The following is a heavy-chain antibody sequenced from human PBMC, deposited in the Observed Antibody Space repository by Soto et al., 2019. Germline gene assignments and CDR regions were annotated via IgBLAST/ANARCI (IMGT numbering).Heavy chain of an antibody. CDR2: ISGSGGST. Sequence: EVQLLESGGGLVQPGGSLRLSCAASGFTFSSYAMSWVRQAPGKGLEWVSAISGSGGSTYYADSVKGRFTISRDNSKNTLYLQMNSLRAEDTAVYYCARDRPDQGVVVPAAIDYYFDYWGQGTLVTVSS. V-gene: IGHV3-23*01. J-gene: IGHJ4*02. CDR1: GFTFSSYA. D-gene: IGHD2-2*02. CDR3: ARDRPDQGVVVPAAIDYYFDY.